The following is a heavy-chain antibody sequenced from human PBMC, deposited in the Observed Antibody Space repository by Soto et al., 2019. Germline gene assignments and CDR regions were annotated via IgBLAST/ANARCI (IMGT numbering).Heavy chain of an antibody. V-gene: IGHV3-23*01. CDR1: GFTFSSYA. CDR3: ARDSWSGYCTGGSCPYFYYYMDV. Sequence: GGSLRLSCVASGFTFSSYAMSWVRQAPGKGLEWVSAISGSGGSTYYADSVKGRFTISRDNSKNTLYLQMNSLRAEDTAVYYCARDSWSGYCTGGSCPYFYYYMDVWGKGTTVTVSS. D-gene: IGHD2-15*01. CDR2: ISGSGGST. J-gene: IGHJ6*03.